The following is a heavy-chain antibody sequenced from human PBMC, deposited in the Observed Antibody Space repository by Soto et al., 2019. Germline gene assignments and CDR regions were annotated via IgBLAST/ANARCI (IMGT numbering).Heavy chain of an antibody. J-gene: IGHJ5*02. CDR2: INHSGST. Sequence: PSETLSLTCAIYGGSFSGYYWSWIRQPPGKGLEWIGEINHSGSTNYNPSLKSRVTISVDTSKNQFSLKLSSVTAADTAVYYCARGGYYYDSSGYYHLYNWFDPWGQGTLVTVS. CDR1: GGSFSGYY. D-gene: IGHD3-22*01. V-gene: IGHV4-34*01. CDR3: ARGGYYYDSSGYYHLYNWFDP.